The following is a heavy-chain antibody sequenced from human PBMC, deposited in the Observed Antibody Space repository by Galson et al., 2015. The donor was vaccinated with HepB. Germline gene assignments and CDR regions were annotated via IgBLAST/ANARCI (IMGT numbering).Heavy chain of an antibody. D-gene: IGHD3-10*01. CDR3: ARGFAKDF. Sequence: SLRLSCAASGFGFSNYTMNWVRLAPGKGLEWVSSISPSGNNMYYGDSMKGRFTISRDNAKNSLYLQMNSLRVEDTAVYYCARGFAKDFWGQGTVVTVSS. V-gene: IGHV3-21*01. CDR1: GFGFSNYT. J-gene: IGHJ4*02. CDR2: ISPSGNNM.